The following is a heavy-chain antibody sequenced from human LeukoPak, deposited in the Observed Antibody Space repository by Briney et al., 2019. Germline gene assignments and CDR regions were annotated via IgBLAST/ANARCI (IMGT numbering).Heavy chain of an antibody. V-gene: IGHV1-8*03. Sequence: ASVKVSCKASGYTFTSYDINWVRQATGQGLEWMGWMNPNSGNTGYAQKFQGRVTITRNTFISTAYMELSSLRAEDTAVYYCARSLAARRGADYWGQGTLVTVSS. J-gene: IGHJ4*02. CDR2: MNPNSGNT. CDR3: ARSLAARRGADY. D-gene: IGHD6-6*01. CDR1: GYTFTSYD.